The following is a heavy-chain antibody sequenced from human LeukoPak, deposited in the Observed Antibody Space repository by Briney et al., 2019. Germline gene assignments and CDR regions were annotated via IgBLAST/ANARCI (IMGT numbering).Heavy chain of an antibody. CDR2: ISYDESEK. CDR3: AKETDIVAKGIDY. J-gene: IGHJ4*02. CDR1: GFTFSSYS. V-gene: IGHV3-30*04. D-gene: IGHD2-15*01. Sequence: GGSPRLSCAASGFTFSSYSLHWVRQAPGKGLEWVTVISYDESEKYYADSVKGRFTISRDNSKNTLYLQMNSLRAEDTAVYYCAKETDIVAKGIDYWGQGTLVTVSS.